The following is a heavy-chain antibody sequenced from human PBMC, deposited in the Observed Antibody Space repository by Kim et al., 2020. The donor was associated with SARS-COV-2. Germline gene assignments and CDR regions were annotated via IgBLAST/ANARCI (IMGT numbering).Heavy chain of an antibody. D-gene: IGHD3-16*01. Sequence: YAQGFTGRFLFSLDTSVSTAYLHISSLKTEDTAMYYCARNKWGSSFFFDYWGQGTLVTVSS. CDR3: ARNKWGSSFFFDY. V-gene: IGHV7-4-1*02. J-gene: IGHJ4*02.